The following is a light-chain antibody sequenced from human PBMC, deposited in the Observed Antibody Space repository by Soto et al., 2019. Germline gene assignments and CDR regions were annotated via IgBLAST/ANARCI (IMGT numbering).Light chain of an antibody. Sequence: EIVLTQSPATLSLSPGERATLSCRASQSVSSYLAWYQQKPGQAPRLLISEASNRDTGIPARFSGSGSGTDFTLTISSLEPEDSAVYYCQQRSNWSTFGQGTRLEIK. CDR1: QSVSSY. J-gene: IGKJ5*01. V-gene: IGKV3-11*01. CDR2: EAS. CDR3: QQRSNWST.